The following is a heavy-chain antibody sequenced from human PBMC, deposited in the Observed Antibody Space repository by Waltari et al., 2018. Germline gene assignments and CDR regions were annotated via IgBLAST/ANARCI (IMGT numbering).Heavy chain of an antibody. J-gene: IGHJ6*03. CDR3: AREGRTIPYCSSTSCDPPLSYYYYYMDV. CDR2: IYTSGST. CDR1: GGSISSYY. Sequence: QVQLQESGPGLVKPSETLSLTCTVSGGSISSYYWSWIRQPAGKGLEWIGRIYTSGSTNYNPSLKSRVTMSVDTSKNQFSLKLSSVTAADTAVYYCAREGRTIPYCSSTSCDPPLSYYYYYMDVWGKGTTVTISS. V-gene: IGHV4-4*07. D-gene: IGHD2-2*01.